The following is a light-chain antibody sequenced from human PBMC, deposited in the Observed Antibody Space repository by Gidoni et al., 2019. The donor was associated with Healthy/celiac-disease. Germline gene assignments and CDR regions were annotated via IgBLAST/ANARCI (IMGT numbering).Light chain of an antibody. CDR1: QSVSSY. CDR2: DAS. CDR3: QQRSNWLLT. Sequence: EIVLTPSPATLSVSPGERATLSCRASQSVSSYLAWYQQKPGQAPRLLIYDASNRATGIPARFSGSGSGTDVTLTISSLEPEDFAVYYCQQRSNWLLTFGGXTKVEIK. V-gene: IGKV3-11*01. J-gene: IGKJ4*01.